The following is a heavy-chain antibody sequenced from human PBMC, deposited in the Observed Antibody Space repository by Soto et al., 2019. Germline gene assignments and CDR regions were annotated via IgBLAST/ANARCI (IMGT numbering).Heavy chain of an antibody. D-gene: IGHD6-13*01. CDR3: ARAVVPGSSWSWFDY. CDR1: GGSFSGYY. V-gene: IGHV4-34*01. Sequence: SETXSLTCAVYGGSFSGYYWSWIRQPPGKGLEWIGEINHSGSTNYNPSLKSRVTISVDTSKNQFSLKLSSVTAADTAVYYCARAVVPGSSWSWFDYWGQGTLVTVSS. J-gene: IGHJ4*02. CDR2: INHSGST.